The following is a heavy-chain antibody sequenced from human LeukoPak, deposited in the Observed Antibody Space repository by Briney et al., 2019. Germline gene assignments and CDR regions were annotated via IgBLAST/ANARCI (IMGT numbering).Heavy chain of an antibody. V-gene: IGHV4-39*01. CDR1: GGSISSSSYY. D-gene: IGHD1-7*01. CDR2: IYYSGST. J-gene: IGHJ5*02. Sequence: SETLSPTCTVSGGSISSSSYYWGWIRQPPGKGLEWIGSIYYSGSTYYNPSLKSRVTISVDTSKNQFSLKLSSVTAADTAVYYCARRSATGTTPGRFDPWGQGTLVTVSS. CDR3: ARRSATGTTPGRFDP.